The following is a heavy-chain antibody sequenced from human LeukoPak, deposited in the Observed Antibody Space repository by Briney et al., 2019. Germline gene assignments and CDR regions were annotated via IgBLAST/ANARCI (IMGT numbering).Heavy chain of an antibody. V-gene: IGHV6-1*01. D-gene: IGHD3-10*01. CDR3: ARGGSGTPPGFHH. CDR1: GDSVSSNCAA. Sequence: SRPLSLTSAISGDSVSSNCAAWYWIRQSPSRGLEWLGRTYYMSKWSNYYAGFVKSRITINPDTSKNQFSLKLNSVTPEDTGVYCCARGGSGTPPGFHHWGQGTLVTVSS. J-gene: IGHJ1*01. CDR2: TYYMSKWSN.